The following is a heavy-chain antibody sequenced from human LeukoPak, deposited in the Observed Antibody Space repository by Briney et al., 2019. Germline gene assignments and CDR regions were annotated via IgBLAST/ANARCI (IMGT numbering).Heavy chain of an antibody. CDR2: SNHSGST. D-gene: IGHD1/OR15-1a*01. Sequence: SETLSLTCAVYGGSFSGYYWSWIRQPPGKGLEWIGESNHSGSTNYNPSLKSRVTITVDTSKNQFSPNLSFVTAADTAVYYCARAPQRIRWQEQGYYWGQGTLVTVSS. CDR1: GGSFSGYY. V-gene: IGHV4-34*01. J-gene: IGHJ4*02. CDR3: ARAPQRIRWQEQGYY.